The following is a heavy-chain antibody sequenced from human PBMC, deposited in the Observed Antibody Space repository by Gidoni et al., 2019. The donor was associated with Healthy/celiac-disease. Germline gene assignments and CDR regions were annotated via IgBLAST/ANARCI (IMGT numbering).Heavy chain of an antibody. CDR2: IIPIFGTA. Sequence: QVQLVQSGAEVKKTGSSVKVSCKASGGTFSSYAISWVRPDPGQGLEWMGGIIPIFGTANYAQKFPGRVTITADESTSTAYMELSSLRSEDTAVYYCAREFRCSGGSCYRYWYFDLWGRGTLVTVSS. J-gene: IGHJ2*01. D-gene: IGHD2-15*01. CDR1: GGTFSSYA. V-gene: IGHV1-69*01. CDR3: AREFRCSGGSCYRYWYFDL.